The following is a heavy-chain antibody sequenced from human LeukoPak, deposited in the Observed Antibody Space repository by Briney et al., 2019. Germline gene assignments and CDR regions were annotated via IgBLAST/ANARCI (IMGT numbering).Heavy chain of an antibody. V-gene: IGHV4-4*02. CDR1: GGFFTSTNW. D-gene: IGHD3-3*01. J-gene: IGHJ4*02. Sequence: SETLSLTCDVSGGFFTSTNWWTWVRQPPGKGLEWIGEVHLDGRTNYNPSLKSRLIMSVDLPENHISLNLTSVTAADTAVYYCAREGGFYRPLDYSGQGTLVTVSS. CDR3: AREGGFYRPLDY. CDR2: VHLDGRT.